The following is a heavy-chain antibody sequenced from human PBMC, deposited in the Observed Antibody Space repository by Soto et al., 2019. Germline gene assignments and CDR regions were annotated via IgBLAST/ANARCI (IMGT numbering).Heavy chain of an antibody. D-gene: IGHD4-4*01. CDR1: GFTFSSYS. V-gene: IGHV3-21*01. CDR3: ARDPTAVTSRFDP. CDR2: ISSSSYI. Sequence: GGSLRLSCAASGFTFSSYSMNWVRQAPGKGLEWVSSISSSSYIYYADSVKGRFTISRDNAKNSLYLQMNSLRAEDTAVYYCARDPTAVTSRFDPWGQGTLVTVSS. J-gene: IGHJ5*02.